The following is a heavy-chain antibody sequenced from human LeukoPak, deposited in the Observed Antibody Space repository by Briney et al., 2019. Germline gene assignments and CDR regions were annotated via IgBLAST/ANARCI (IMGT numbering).Heavy chain of an antibody. CDR3: ARDLHYYDSSAETYFQH. Sequence: ASVTVSCKASGYTFTGYYMHWVRQAPGQGLEWMGWINPNSGGTNYAQKFQGRVTITRDTSISTAYMELSRLRSDDTAVYYCARDLHYYDSSAETYFQHWGQGTLVTVSS. CDR1: GYTFTGYY. V-gene: IGHV1-2*02. CDR2: INPNSGGT. D-gene: IGHD3-22*01. J-gene: IGHJ1*01.